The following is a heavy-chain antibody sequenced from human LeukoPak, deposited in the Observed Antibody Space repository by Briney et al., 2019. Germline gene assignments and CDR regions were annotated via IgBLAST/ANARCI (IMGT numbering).Heavy chain of an antibody. Sequence: PGGSLRLSCIVSGLISSIYEMNWVRQAPGKGLEGVSYISQSGSTTDYADSGRGRFTVARDNGKNSLYLQMSSLRAEDTAIYYCVRGGGPSYKYNAFDIWGQGTVVTVYS. CDR1: GLISSIYE. D-gene: IGHD2-15*01. J-gene: IGHJ3*02. CDR3: VRGGGPSYKYNAFDI. V-gene: IGHV3-48*03. CDR2: ISQSGSTT.